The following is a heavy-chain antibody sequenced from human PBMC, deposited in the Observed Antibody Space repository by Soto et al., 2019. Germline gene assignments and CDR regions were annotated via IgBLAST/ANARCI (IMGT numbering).Heavy chain of an antibody. V-gene: IGHV4-30-4*01. CDR1: GGSISSGDYY. D-gene: IGHD1-26*01. CDR2: IYYSGST. CDR3: ARDLGALIVDY. J-gene: IGHJ4*02. Sequence: SETLSLTCTVSGGSISSGDYYWSWIRQPPGKGLEWIGYIYYSGSTYYNPSLKSRVTISVDTSKNQFSLKLSSVTAADTAVYYCARDLGALIVDYWGQGTLVTVAS.